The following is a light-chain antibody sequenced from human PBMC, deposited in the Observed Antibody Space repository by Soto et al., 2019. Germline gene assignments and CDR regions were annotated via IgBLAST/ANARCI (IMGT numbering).Light chain of an antibody. J-gene: IGLJ3*02. CDR3: SSYVVSYSWV. CDR2: QVT. CDR1: GSDVGDYNY. V-gene: IGLV2-8*01. Sequence: QSALTQPPSASGSPGQSVTISCTGTGSDVGDYNYVSWFQQHPGKAPKLIIYQVTKRPSGVPDRFSASKSGNTASLTVSGLQAEDEADSYCSSYVVSYSWVFGGGTKVTVL.